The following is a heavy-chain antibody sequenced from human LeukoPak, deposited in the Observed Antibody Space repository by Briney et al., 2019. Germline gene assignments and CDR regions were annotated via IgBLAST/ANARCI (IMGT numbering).Heavy chain of an antibody. J-gene: IGHJ4*02. CDR1: GFTFSSYG. CDR3: AKDLFRGVTPYFDY. Sequence: GGSLRLSCAASGFTFSSYGMHWVRQAPGKGLEWVAFIRYDGSNKYYADSVKGRFTISRGNSKNTLYLQMNSLRAEDTAVYYCAKDLFRGVTPYFDYWGQGTLVTVSS. CDR2: IRYDGSNK. V-gene: IGHV3-30*02. D-gene: IGHD3-10*01.